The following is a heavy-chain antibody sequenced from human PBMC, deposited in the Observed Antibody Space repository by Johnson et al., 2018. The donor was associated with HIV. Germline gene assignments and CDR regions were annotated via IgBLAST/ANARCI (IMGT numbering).Heavy chain of an antibody. Sequence: QLVESGGGVVQPGRSLRLSCAASGFTFSSYEMNWVRQAPGKGLVWVSRINSDGSTTSYADSVKGRFTISRDNAKNTLYLQMNSLRAEDTAVYSCARLQFQLYDPYAFDIWGQGTMVTVSS. CDR3: ARLQFQLYDPYAFDI. CDR1: GFTFSSYE. CDR2: INSDGSTT. V-gene: IGHV3-74*02. D-gene: IGHD3-10*01. J-gene: IGHJ3*02.